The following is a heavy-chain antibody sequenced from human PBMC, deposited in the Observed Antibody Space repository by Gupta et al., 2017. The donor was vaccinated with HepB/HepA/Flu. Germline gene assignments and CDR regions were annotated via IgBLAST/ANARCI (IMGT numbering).Heavy chain of an antibody. CDR3: ARAAGSGYFDF. J-gene: IGHJ4*02. V-gene: IGHV3-48*02. CDR1: GFSFNNYN. CDR2: ISSASSTI. D-gene: IGHD3-3*01. Sequence: EVQLVESGGGLVQPGGSLRLSCAASGFSFNNYNMNWARQAPGKGLEWVSYISSASSTIYYADSVKGRFTISRDNAMNSVYLQMNSLIDEDTARYYCARAAGSGYFDFWGQGTLVTVSS.